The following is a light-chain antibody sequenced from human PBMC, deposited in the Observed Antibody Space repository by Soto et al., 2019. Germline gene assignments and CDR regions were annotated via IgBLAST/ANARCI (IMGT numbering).Light chain of an antibody. V-gene: IGKV3D-15*02. CDR2: GAS. CDR1: QLVSSN. J-gene: IGKJ1*01. Sequence: EIVMAQSPATLSVSPGESATLSCRASQLVSSNLAWYQQKPGQAPRLLIYGASNRATGIPDRFSGSGSGTDFTLTVSRLEPEDFAVYYCQQYDSSPTFGQGTKVDI. CDR3: QQYDSSPT.